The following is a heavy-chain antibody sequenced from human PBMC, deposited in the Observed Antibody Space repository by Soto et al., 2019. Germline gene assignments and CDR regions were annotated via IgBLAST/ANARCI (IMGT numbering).Heavy chain of an antibody. D-gene: IGHD6-19*01. CDR2: TYYRSNWRH. V-gene: IGHV6-1*01. Sequence: SQTLSLTCAISGDSVSSNTAAWNWIRSSPSRGLEWLGRTYYRSNWRHDYAVSVKSRITVNPDTSKNHFSLQLNSVTPDDTAVYYCARGVAGTGFDLWGPGILVTVSS. CDR3: ARGVAGTGFDL. J-gene: IGHJ4*02. CDR1: GDSVSSNTAA.